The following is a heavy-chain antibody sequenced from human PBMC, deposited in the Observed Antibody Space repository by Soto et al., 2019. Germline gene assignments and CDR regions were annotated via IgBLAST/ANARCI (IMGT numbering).Heavy chain of an antibody. CDR2: ISGGGGNT. V-gene: IGHV3-23*01. Sequence: EVQLLESGGDLVQPGGSLRLSCAASGFTFSTYAMTWVRQSPGKGLEWVSTISGGGGNTYYADSVKGRFTISRDNSKNTLSLQMNSLRADDTAIYYCAKDSSGWKNWFDPWGQGTLVTVSS. D-gene: IGHD6-19*01. CDR3: AKDSSGWKNWFDP. J-gene: IGHJ5*02. CDR1: GFTFSTYA.